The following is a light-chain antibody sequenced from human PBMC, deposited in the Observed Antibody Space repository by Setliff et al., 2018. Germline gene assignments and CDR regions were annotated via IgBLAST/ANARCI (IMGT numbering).Light chain of an antibody. J-gene: IGLJ1*01. Sequence: LTQPPSASGSPGQSVTISCTGTSSDVGGYNYVSWYQQHPGKAPKLMIYEVSKRPSGVPDRFSGSKSGNTASLTVSGLQAEDEADYYCSSYAGSNNYVFGTGTKVTV. V-gene: IGLV2-8*01. CDR1: SSDVGGYNY. CDR2: EVS. CDR3: SSYAGSNNYV.